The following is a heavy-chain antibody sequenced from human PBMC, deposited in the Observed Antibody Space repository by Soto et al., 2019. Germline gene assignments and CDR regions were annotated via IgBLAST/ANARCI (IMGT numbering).Heavy chain of an antibody. Sequence: DTLSLXCTFSCVSISINNCYCSFIRQPPGKGLAWIASIYYDGSTYYNPSLKSRVSISVDTSKNHFSLKLSSATAADTAVYYWAKVVVADTSHNDLDSWGQGTLVTVSS. CDR3: AKVVVADTSHNDLDS. CDR2: IYYDGST. J-gene: IGHJ4*02. CDR1: CVSISINNCY. D-gene: IGHD2-15*01. V-gene: IGHV4-39*02.